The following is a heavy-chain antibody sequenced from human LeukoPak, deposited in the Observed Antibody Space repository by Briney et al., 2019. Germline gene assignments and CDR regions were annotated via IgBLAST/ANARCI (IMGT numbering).Heavy chain of an antibody. D-gene: IGHD3-3*01. Sequence: GGSLRLSCEASGFTFSIFPMHWVRQAPGKGLEWVALISSGSEKYYADSVKGRFAISRDNSKNMLYLQMNSLRADDTAVYYCARDLELSAVYYFDSWGQGTLVIVSS. J-gene: IGHJ4*02. CDR2: ISSGSEK. CDR3: ARDLELSAVYYFDS. CDR1: GFTFSIFP. V-gene: IGHV3-30*09.